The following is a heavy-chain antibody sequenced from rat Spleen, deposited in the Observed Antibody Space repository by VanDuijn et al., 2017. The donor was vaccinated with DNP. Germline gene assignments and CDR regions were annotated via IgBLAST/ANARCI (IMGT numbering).Heavy chain of an antibody. D-gene: IGHD1-7*01. J-gene: IGHJ2*01. CDR1: GFTFKNYY. CDR2: INTGGSNT. V-gene: IGHV5S23*01. Sequence: EVQLVESGGGLVQPGRSLKLSCAASGFTFKNYYMAWVRQAPTKGLEWVASINTGGSNTFYRDSVKGRFTISRDNAKNTQYLQMDSLRSEDTATYYCTRDGPPYYGVPFDYWGQGVMVTVSS. CDR3: TRDGPPYYGVPFDY.